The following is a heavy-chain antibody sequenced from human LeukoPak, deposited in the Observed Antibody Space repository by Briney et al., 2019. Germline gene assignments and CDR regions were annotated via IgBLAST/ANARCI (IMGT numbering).Heavy chain of an antibody. Sequence: GGSLRLSCAASGFTFSSYSMNWVRQAPGKGLEWVSSISSSSSYIYYADSVKGRFTISRDNAKNSLYLQMNSLRAEDTAVYYCVREGLFSTNPDYWGQGTLVTVSS. CDR3: VREGLFSTNPDY. D-gene: IGHD2-2*01. J-gene: IGHJ4*02. CDR1: GFTFSSYS. V-gene: IGHV3-21*01. CDR2: ISSSSSYI.